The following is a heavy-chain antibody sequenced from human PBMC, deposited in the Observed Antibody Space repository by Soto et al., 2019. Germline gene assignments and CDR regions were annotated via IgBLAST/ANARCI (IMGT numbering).Heavy chain of an antibody. CDR3: ARDLVTKSDYVTYYYYYMDV. Sequence: GGSPRLSCAASGFTVSSNYMSWVRQAPGKGLEWVSVIYSGGSTYYADSVKGRFTISRDNSKNTLYLQMNSLRAEDTAVYYCARDLVTKSDYVTYYYYYMDVWGKGTTVTVSS. V-gene: IGHV3-66*01. CDR2: IYSGGST. J-gene: IGHJ6*03. CDR1: GFTVSSNY. D-gene: IGHD4-17*01.